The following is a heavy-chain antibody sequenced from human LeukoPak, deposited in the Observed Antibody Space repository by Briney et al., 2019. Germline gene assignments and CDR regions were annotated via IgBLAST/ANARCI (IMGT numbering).Heavy chain of an antibody. Sequence: ASVKVSCKASGYTFTSCDINWVRQATGQGLEWMGWMNPNSGNTGYGQSFQGRITMTRDSSIGTAYMELSNLTSEDTAIYYCTRGSSGRRDNWGQGTLVTVSA. CDR2: MNPNSGNT. V-gene: IGHV1-8*01. D-gene: IGHD6-19*01. CDR3: TRGSSGRRDN. J-gene: IGHJ4*02. CDR1: GYTFTSCD.